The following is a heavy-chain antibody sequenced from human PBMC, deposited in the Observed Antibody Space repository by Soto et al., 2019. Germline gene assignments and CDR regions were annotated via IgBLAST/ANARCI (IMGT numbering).Heavy chain of an antibody. J-gene: IGHJ4*02. D-gene: IGHD6-13*01. CDR2: MYSGGST. Sequence: GSLRLSCAASGFSVSANYMSWVRQAPGKGLEWVSLMYSGGSTYYADSVKGRFTISRDSSKNTLYLQMNSLRAEDTAVYYCVRDFGLAAASAYCGQGTLVTVSS. V-gene: IGHV3-53*01. CDR1: GFSVSANY. CDR3: VRDFGLAAASAY.